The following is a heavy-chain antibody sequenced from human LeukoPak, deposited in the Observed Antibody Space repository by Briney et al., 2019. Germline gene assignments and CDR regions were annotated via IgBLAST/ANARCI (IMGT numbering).Heavy chain of an antibody. D-gene: IGHD3-3*01. J-gene: IGHJ4*02. CDR2: ISWNSGSI. Sequence: GGSLRLSCAASGFTFDDYAMHWVRQAPGKGLEWVSGISWNSGSIGYADSVKGRFTISRDNSKNTLYLQMNSLRAEDTAVYYCARGRAAIFGVVTSYYFDYWGQGTLVTVSS. CDR3: ARGRAAIFGVVTSYYFDY. CDR1: GFTFDDYA. V-gene: IGHV3-9*01.